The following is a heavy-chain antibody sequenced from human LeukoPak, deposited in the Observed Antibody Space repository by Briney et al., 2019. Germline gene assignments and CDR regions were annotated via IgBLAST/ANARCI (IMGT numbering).Heavy chain of an antibody. Sequence: PGESLKISCKGSGYSFTSYWISWVRQMPGKGLEWLGVIYPGDSNTRYSPSFQGQVTFSVDKSISTVYLQWSSLKASDTAIFYCARQGYYGSGSYLADYWGQGTLVTVSS. CDR2: IYPGDSNT. J-gene: IGHJ4*02. V-gene: IGHV5-51*01. D-gene: IGHD3-10*01. CDR3: ARQGYYGSGSYLADY. CDR1: GYSFTSYW.